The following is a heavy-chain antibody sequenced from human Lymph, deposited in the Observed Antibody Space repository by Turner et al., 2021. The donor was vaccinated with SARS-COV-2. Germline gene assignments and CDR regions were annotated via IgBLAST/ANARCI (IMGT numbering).Heavy chain of an antibody. CDR3: ARQRLTRYGMDV. D-gene: IGHD2-21*02. V-gene: IGHV4-39*01. J-gene: IGHJ6*02. CDR2: IYYSGST. Sequence: QLQLQESGPGLVKPSETLSLTCTVSGGFISSSTYYWGWIRQPPGKGLEWIGSIYYSGSTYQNPSLKSRVTISVDPSKNQISLKLSSVTAADTAVYYCARQRLTRYGMDVRGQGTTVTVSS. CDR1: GGFISSSTYY.